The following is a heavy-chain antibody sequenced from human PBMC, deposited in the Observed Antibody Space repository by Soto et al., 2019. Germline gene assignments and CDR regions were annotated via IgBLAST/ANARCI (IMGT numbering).Heavy chain of an antibody. J-gene: IGHJ4*02. CDR2: ISSSSSYT. V-gene: IGHV3-21*01. D-gene: IGHD3-3*01. CDR1: GFTFSSYS. CDR3: ERDHERFLESPHFDY. Sequence: GGSVRLSCAASGFTFSSYSMNWVRQAPGKGLEWVSSISSSSSYTYYADSVKGRFTISRDNAKNSLYLQMNSLRAEDTAVYYCERDHERFLESPHFDYWGQGTLVTVSS.